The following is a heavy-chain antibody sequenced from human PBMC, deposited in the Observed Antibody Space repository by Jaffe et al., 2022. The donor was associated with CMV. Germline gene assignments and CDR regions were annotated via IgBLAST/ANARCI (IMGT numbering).Heavy chain of an antibody. J-gene: IGHJ6*03. V-gene: IGHV3-48*03. CDR3: ARRTVSPNRYYYYYYMDV. Sequence: EVQLVESGGGLVQPGGSLRLSCAASGFTFSSYEMNWVRQAPGKGLEWVSYISSSGSTIYYADSVKGRFTISRDNAKNSLYLQMNSLRAEDTAVYYCARRTVSPNRYYYYYYMDVWGKGTTVTVSS. CDR2: ISSSGSTI. D-gene: IGHD7-27*01. CDR1: GFTFSSYE.